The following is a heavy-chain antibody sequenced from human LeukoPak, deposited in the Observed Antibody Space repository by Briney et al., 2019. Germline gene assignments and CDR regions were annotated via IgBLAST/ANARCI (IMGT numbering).Heavy chain of an antibody. CDR2: IIPIFGTA. CDR3: AKPYDSSGFYFQH. Sequence: SVKVSXKASGGTFSSYAISWVRQAPGQGLEWMGGIIPIFGTANYAQKFQGRVTITTDESTSTAYMELSSLRSEDTAVYYCAKPYDSSGFYFQHWGQGTLVTVSS. CDR1: GGTFSSYA. V-gene: IGHV1-69*05. J-gene: IGHJ1*01. D-gene: IGHD3-22*01.